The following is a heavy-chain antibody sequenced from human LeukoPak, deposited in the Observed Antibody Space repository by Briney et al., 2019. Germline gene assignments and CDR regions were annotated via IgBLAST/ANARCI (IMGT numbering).Heavy chain of an antibody. CDR1: GFTFSSYW. CDR3: AKSGGCSGGAPNMDV. V-gene: IGHV3-7*01. CDR2: INQDGSEK. Sequence: GGSLRLSCAASGFTFSSYWMTWVRQAPGKGLEWVANINQDGSEKFLVDSVKGRFTISRDSSKNTLYLQMNSLRAEDTAVYYCAKSGGCSGGAPNMDVWGKGTTATVSS. J-gene: IGHJ6*03. D-gene: IGHD6-19*01.